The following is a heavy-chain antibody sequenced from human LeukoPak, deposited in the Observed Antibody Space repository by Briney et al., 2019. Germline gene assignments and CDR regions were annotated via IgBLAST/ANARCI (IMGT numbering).Heavy chain of an antibody. CDR1: GGSVSSGSYY. D-gene: IGHD1-14*01. J-gene: IGHJ4*02. V-gene: IGHV4-61*01. Sequence: SETLSLTCTVSGGSVSSGSYYWSWIRQPPGKGLEWIGYIYYSGSTNYNPSLKSRVTISVDTSKNQFSLKLSSVTAADTAVYYCATQQGGNPAYWGQGTLVTVSS. CDR3: ATQQGGNPAY. CDR2: IYYSGST.